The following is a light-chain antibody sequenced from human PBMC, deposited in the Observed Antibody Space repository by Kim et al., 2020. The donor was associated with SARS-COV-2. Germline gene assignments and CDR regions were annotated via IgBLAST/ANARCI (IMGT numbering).Light chain of an antibody. J-gene: IGLJ2*01. Sequence: SSELTQDPAVSVALGQTVRITCQGDSLRSYYASWYQQKPRQAPVLVIYGKNNRPSGIPDRFSGSSSGNTASLTITGAQAEDEADYYCYSRDSDNNHVLFGGGTQLTVL. CDR2: GKN. CDR3: YSRDSDNNHVL. CDR1: SLRSYY. V-gene: IGLV3-19*01.